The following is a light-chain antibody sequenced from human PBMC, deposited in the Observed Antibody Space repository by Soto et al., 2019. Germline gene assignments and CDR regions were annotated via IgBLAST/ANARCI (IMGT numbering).Light chain of an antibody. CDR1: QSISRR. CDR2: KAS. Sequence: DIQLTQSPSTLSASVGDRVNIACRASQSISRRMAWYQQKPGEAPKLLIYKASTLESGVASRFSGSGSGTDFTLSNSSLQPDDSGAYYRPQYNSYFFRQRNKLEIK. CDR3: PQYNSYF. V-gene: IGKV1-5*03. J-gene: IGKJ2*01.